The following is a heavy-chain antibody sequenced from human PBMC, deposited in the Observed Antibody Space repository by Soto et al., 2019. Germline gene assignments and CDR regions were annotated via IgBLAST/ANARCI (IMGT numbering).Heavy chain of an antibody. CDR3: AREYLAIVVVPAGHFDY. CDR1: GFTFSSYA. CDR2: ISYDGSNK. Sequence: GGSLRLSCAASGFTFSSYAMHWVRQAPGKGLEWVAVISYDGSNKYYADSVKGRFTISRDNSKNTLYLQMNSLRAEDTAVYYCAREYLAIVVVPAGHFDYWGQGTLVTVSS. V-gene: IGHV3-30-3*01. J-gene: IGHJ4*02. D-gene: IGHD2-2*03.